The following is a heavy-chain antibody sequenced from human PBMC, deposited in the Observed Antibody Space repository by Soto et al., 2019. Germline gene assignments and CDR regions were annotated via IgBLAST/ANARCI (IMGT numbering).Heavy chain of an antibody. J-gene: IGHJ6*02. CDR2: IIPIFGTA. CDR1: GGTFSSYA. Sequence: SVKVSCKASGGTFSSYAISWVGQAPGQGREWMGGIIPIFGTANYAQKFQGRVTITADESTSTAYMELSSLRSEDTAVYYCARVYFSAGGIAAHSRYNPYYGMDAWGQGTTVTVSS. D-gene: IGHD6-13*01. CDR3: ARVYFSAGGIAAHSRYNPYYGMDA. V-gene: IGHV1-69*13.